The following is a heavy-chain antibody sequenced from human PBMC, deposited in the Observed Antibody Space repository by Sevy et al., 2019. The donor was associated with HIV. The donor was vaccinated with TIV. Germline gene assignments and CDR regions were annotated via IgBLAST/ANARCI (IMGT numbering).Heavy chain of an antibody. CDR1: GGSITSLY. Sequence: SETLSLTCTVSGGSITSLYWNWIRQPPGKGLELIANINYNGHINYNPSLKSRVTLSLDTSKNQFSLWLSSVTAADTAMYYCAGENARGRGYSWGQGTLVTVSS. V-gene: IGHV4-59*08. CDR3: AGENARGRGYS. D-gene: IGHD3-10*01. CDR2: INYNGHI. J-gene: IGHJ4*02.